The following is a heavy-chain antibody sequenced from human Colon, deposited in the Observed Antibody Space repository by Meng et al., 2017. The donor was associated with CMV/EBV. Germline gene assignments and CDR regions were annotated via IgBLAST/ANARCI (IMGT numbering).Heavy chain of an antibody. CDR1: GFTFDTYS. D-gene: IGHD2-2*01. Sequence: GGSLRLSCAASGFTFDTYSMNWVRQAPGKGLVWVSRISPDGSSAAYADSVRGRFTISRDNAKNTLYLQMNSLRVEDTAVYYCAAWAHILAVAPTGDDYWGQGTLVTVSS. J-gene: IGHJ4*02. CDR3: AAWAHILAVAPTGDDY. CDR2: ISPDGSSA. V-gene: IGHV3-74*03.